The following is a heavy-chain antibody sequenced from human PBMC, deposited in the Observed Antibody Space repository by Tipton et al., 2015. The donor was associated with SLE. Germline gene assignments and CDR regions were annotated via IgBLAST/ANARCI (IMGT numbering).Heavy chain of an antibody. Sequence: LRLSCTVSGGSISSHYWSWIRQPPGKGLEWIGYIYYSGSTNYNPSLKSRVTISVDTSKNQFSLKLSSVTAADTAVYYCARTYSSGWIDYWGQGTLVTVSS. CDR1: GGSISSHY. CDR2: IYYSGST. V-gene: IGHV4-59*11. CDR3: ARTYSSGWIDY. J-gene: IGHJ4*02. D-gene: IGHD6-19*01.